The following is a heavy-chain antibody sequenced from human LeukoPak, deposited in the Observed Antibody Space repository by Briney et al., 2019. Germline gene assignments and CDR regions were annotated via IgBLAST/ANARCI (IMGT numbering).Heavy chain of an antibody. V-gene: IGHV1-69*06. Sequence: SVKVSCKASGGTFSSYAISWVRQAPGQGLEWMGGIIPIFGTANYAQKFQGRVTITADKSTSTAYMELSSLRSEDTAVYYCARGLVDPKYNYYYYYYMDVWGKGTTVTVSS. CDR2: IIPIFGTA. D-gene: IGHD6-6*01. CDR3: ARGLVDPKYNYYYYYYMDV. CDR1: GGTFSSYA. J-gene: IGHJ6*03.